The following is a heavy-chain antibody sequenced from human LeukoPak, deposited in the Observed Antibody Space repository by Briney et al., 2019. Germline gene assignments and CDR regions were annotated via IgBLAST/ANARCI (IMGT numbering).Heavy chain of an antibody. D-gene: IGHD6-19*01. CDR1: GYTFTGYY. CDR3: ARAGASSSGWYEAYYFDY. CDR2: INPNSGGT. J-gene: IGHJ4*02. Sequence: ASVKVSCKASGYTFTGYYMHWVRQAPGQGLEWMGWINPNSGGTNYAQKFQGRVTMTRDTSISTAYMELSRLRSDDTAVYYCARAGASSSGWYEAYYFDYWGQGTLVTVSS. V-gene: IGHV1-2*02.